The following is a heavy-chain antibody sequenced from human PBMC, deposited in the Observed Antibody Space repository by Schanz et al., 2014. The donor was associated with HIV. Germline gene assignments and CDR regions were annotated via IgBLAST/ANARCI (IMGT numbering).Heavy chain of an antibody. J-gene: IGHJ4*02. CDR2: ISGFNGNT. V-gene: IGHV1-18*04. CDR3: ARDSPVAAGTLDY. D-gene: IGHD6-13*01. CDR1: GYPFTGYG. Sequence: QVQLVQSGAEVKKPGASVRVSCKTSGYPFTGYGISWVRQAPGQGLEWMGWISGFNGNTKYAPRLQGRVTMTTDTPTSIVHMELRSLRSDDTAVYYCARDSPVAAGTLDYWGQGTLVTVSS.